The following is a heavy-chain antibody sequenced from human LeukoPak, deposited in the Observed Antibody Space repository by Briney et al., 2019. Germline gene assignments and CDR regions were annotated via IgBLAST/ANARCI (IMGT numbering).Heavy chain of an antibody. V-gene: IGHV1-2*02. Sequence: GESLKISCKGSGYTFTGYYMHWVRQAPGQGLEWMGWINPNSGGTNYAQKFQGRVTMTRDTSISTAYMELSRLRSDDTAVYYCARVHSRVGATTLLGYWGQGTLVTVSS. CDR3: ARVHSRVGATTLLGY. J-gene: IGHJ4*02. CDR1: GYTFTGYY. D-gene: IGHD1-26*01. CDR2: INPNSGGT.